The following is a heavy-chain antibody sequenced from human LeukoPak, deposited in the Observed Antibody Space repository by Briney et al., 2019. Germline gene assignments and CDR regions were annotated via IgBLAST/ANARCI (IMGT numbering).Heavy chain of an antibody. CDR1: GGSISSYY. D-gene: IGHD2-2*02. CDR3: ARVSGGYCSSTSCYTLPNYYMDV. CDR2: IYTSGST. Sequence: SETLSLTCTVSGGSISSYYWSWIRQPAGKGLEWIGRIYTSGSTNYNPSLKSRVTMSVDTSKNQFFLKLSSVTAADTAVYYCARVSGGYCSSTSCYTLPNYYMDVWGKGTTVTVSS. V-gene: IGHV4-4*07. J-gene: IGHJ6*03.